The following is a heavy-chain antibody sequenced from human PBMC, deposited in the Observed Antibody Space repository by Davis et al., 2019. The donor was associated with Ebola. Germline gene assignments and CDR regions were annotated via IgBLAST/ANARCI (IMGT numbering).Heavy chain of an antibody. CDR2: MYPNSGNT. V-gene: IGHV1-8*01. CDR1: GYTFTSYD. J-gene: IGHJ1*01. Sequence: ASAKVSCKASGYTFTSYDINWLRQATGQGLEWMGWMYPNSGNTGYAQKFQGRVTMIRNTSITTAYMKLSSLRSEDTAVYYCARGQRIFGVVMKYFQHWGQGTLVTVSS. CDR3: ARGQRIFGVVMKYFQH. D-gene: IGHD3-3*01.